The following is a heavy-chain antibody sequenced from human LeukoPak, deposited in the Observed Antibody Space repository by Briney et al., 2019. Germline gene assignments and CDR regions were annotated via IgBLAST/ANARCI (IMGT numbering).Heavy chain of an antibody. V-gene: IGHV2-5*02. CDR1: GFSLSTSGVG. D-gene: IGHD3-16*02. CDR3: THTRGELSFIDY. J-gene: IGHJ4*02. CDR2: IYWDDDK. Sequence: SGPALVKPTQTLTLTCTFSGFSLSTSGVGVGWIRQPPGKALEWLALIYWDDDKRYSPPLKSRLTITKDTSENQVVLTMTNMDPVDTAAYYCTHTRGELSFIDYWGQGTLVTVSS.